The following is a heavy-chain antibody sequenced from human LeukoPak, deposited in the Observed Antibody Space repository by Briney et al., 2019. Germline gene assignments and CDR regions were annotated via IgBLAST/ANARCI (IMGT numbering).Heavy chain of an antibody. V-gene: IGHV3-73*01. Sequence: GGSLRLSCAASGFTFSGSAMHWVRQASGKGLEWVGRIRSKANNYATAYAASVKGRFTISRDDSKNTAYPQMNSLKTEDTAVYYCSTLTDFWSGYSLDYWGQGTLVTVSS. CDR2: IRSKANNYAT. D-gene: IGHD3-3*01. CDR1: GFTFSGSA. CDR3: STLTDFWSGYSLDY. J-gene: IGHJ4*02.